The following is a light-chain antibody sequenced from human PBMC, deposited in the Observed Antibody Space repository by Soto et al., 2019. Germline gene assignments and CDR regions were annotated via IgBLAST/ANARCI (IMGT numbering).Light chain of an antibody. CDR3: QQSDSIPFT. CDR2: GAS. Sequence: DIQVTQSPSSLSASVGDRVALTCRASQNIGNYLSWYAQKPGKAPKLLIYGASSLQSGVPSRFSGSGSGTHFTLTISSLQPEDFATYYCQQSDSIPFTFGQGTKLEMK. CDR1: QNIGNY. J-gene: IGKJ2*01. V-gene: IGKV1-39*01.